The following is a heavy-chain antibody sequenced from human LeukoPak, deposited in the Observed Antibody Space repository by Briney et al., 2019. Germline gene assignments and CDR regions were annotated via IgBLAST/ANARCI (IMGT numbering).Heavy chain of an antibody. CDR1: GGSISSGGYS. J-gene: IGHJ5*02. V-gene: IGHV4-30-2*01. D-gene: IGHD3-22*01. Sequence: SQTLSLTCAVSGGSISSGGYSWGWIRQPPGKGLEWIGYIYHSGSTYYNPSLKSRVTISVDRSKNQFSQKLSSVTAADTAVYYCARGAGYYYDSSGFKSHNWFDPWGQGTLVTVSS. CDR3: ARGAGYYYDSSGFKSHNWFDP. CDR2: IYHSGST.